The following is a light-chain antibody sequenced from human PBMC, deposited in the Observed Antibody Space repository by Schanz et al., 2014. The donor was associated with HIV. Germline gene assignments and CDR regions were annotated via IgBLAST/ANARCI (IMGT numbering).Light chain of an antibody. V-gene: IGLV1-44*01. CDR1: SSNFRSNA. Sequence: QSVLTQPPSASGTPGQRVTISCSGSSSNFRSNAENWYQHLPGTAPKLVIYNTYHRPSGVPDRFSGSQSGASASLAISGLQSEDEADFYCATWDDSLNGWVFGGGTKLTVL. CDR2: NTY. CDR3: ATWDDSLNGWV. J-gene: IGLJ3*02.